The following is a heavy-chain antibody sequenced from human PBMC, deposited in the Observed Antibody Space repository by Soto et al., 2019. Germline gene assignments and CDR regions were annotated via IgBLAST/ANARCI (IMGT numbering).Heavy chain of an antibody. CDR3: ARAVAVPADFDY. D-gene: IGHD6-19*01. V-gene: IGHV1-3*01. Sequence: QVPLVPSGAEGEKPGALMEGSCQASGYHLTGLALHLVRQAPGPRPEWMGWINAGNGNTKYSQKFQGRVTITRDTSASTAYMELSSLRSEDTAVYYCARAVAVPADFDYWGQGTLVTVSS. CDR1: GYHLTGLA. J-gene: IGHJ4*02. CDR2: INAGNGNT.